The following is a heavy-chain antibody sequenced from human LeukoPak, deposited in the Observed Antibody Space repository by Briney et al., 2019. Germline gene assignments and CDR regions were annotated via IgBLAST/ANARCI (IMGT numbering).Heavy chain of an antibody. D-gene: IGHD3-16*01. J-gene: IGHJ4*02. Sequence: SETLSLTCGVSGMSLYGYFWSWIRQPPGKGLEWIGEISQSGSTNYNPSLKSRVTISVDKSKNQFSLKLSSVTAADTAVYYCARVIGGPDYWGQGTLVTVSS. CDR2: ISQSGST. CDR3: ARVIGGPDY. CDR1: GMSLYGYF. V-gene: IGHV4-34*01.